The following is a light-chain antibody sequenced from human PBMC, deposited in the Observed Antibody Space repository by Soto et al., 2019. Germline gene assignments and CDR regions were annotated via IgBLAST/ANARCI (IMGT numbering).Light chain of an antibody. CDR1: QSVSSN. J-gene: IGKJ1*01. Sequence: EIVMTQSPATLSVSPGGRATLSCRASQSVSSNLAWYQQKPGQAPRLLIYGASTRATGIPARFSGTGSGTEVTLTIISLQSEDFAVYYCQQYNNWPPRRTFGQGTKVEIK. V-gene: IGKV3-15*01. CDR3: QQYNNWPPRRT. CDR2: GAS.